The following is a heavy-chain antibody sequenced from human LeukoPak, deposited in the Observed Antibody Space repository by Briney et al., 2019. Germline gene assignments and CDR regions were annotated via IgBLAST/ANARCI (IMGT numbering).Heavy chain of an antibody. V-gene: IGHV1-18*01. Sequence: ASVKVSCKASGYTFTNYGVTWVRQAPGQGLEWMGWISAYNGNTNYAQKLQGRVAMTTDTSTSTAYMELRSLRSDDTAVYYCARDPPYTVVTAYYYYYYYMDVWGKGTTVTVSS. D-gene: IGHD2-21*02. CDR2: ISAYNGNT. CDR1: GYTFTNYG. CDR3: ARDPPYTVVTAYYYYYYYMDV. J-gene: IGHJ6*03.